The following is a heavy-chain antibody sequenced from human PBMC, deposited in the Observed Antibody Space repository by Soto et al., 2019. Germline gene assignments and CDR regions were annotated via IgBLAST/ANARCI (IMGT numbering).Heavy chain of an antibody. CDR2: ISSDGSDK. D-gene: IGHD2-2*01. CDR1: GLTFSNYG. Sequence: GGSLRLSCAVSGLTFSNYGMHWVRQAPGKGLEWVAVISSDGSDKYYADSVKGRFTISRDNSKNTLYLQMNSLGADDTAVYYCAKDRSTSWAFDYWGQGTLVTVSS. CDR3: AKDRSTSWAFDY. J-gene: IGHJ4*02. V-gene: IGHV3-30*18.